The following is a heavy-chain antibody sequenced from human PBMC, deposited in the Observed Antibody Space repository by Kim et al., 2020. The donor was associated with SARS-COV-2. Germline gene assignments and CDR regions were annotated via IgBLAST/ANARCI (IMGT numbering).Heavy chain of an antibody. D-gene: IGHD2-2*01. CDR2: INSDGSST. V-gene: IGHV3-74*01. Sequence: GGSLRLSCAASGFTFSSYWMHWVRQAPGKGLVWVSRINSDGSSTSCADSVKGRFTISRDNAKNTLYLQMNSLRAEDTAVYYCARFRTSWNFDYWGQGTLVTVSS. J-gene: IGHJ4*02. CDR1: GFTFSSYW. CDR3: ARFRTSWNFDY.